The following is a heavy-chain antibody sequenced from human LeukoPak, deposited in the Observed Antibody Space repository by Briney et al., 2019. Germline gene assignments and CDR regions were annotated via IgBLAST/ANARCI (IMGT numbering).Heavy chain of an antibody. D-gene: IGHD1-26*01. V-gene: IGHV3-21*01. J-gene: IGHJ4*02. Sequence: GGSLRLSCAASGFTFSSYSMNWVRQAPGNGLEWVSSISSSSSYIYYADSVKGRFTISRDNAKNSLYLQMNSLRAEDTAVYYCARGGQWELPYYFDYWGQGTLVTVSS. CDR1: GFTFSSYS. CDR3: ARGGQWELPYYFDY. CDR2: ISSSSSYI.